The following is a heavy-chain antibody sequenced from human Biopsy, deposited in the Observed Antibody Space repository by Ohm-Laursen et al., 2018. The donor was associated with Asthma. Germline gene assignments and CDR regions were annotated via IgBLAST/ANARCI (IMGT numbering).Heavy chain of an antibody. Sequence: TLSLTWSVYGGSFSSNYWSWIRQTPGKGLEWLGDTQHTGYTHYHPCLIRRLTLSVDTSKNQFSLRMTSVTAADTAVYYCARGSSSRLSQWELLVSGGKRAHSYYGMDVWGQGTTVTVSS. CDR3: ARGSSSRLSQWELLVSGGKRAHSYYGMDV. V-gene: IGHV4-34*01. D-gene: IGHD1-26*01. J-gene: IGHJ6*02. CDR1: GGSFSSNY. CDR2: TQHTGYT.